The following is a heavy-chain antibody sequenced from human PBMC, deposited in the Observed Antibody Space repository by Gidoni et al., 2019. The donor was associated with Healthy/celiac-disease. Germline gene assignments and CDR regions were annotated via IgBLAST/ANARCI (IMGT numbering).Heavy chain of an antibody. J-gene: IGHJ4*02. CDR3: ARGGARRGGDRVDY. D-gene: IGHD6-25*01. Sequence: QVQLQESGPGLVKPSQTLSLTCTVSGGSISRGSYYWSWIRQPAGKGLEWIGRSYTSGSTNYNPSLKSRVTISVDTSKNQFSLKLSSVTAADTAVYYCARGGARRGGDRVDYWGQGTLVTVSS. V-gene: IGHV4-61*02. CDR1: GGSISRGSYY. CDR2: SYTSGST.